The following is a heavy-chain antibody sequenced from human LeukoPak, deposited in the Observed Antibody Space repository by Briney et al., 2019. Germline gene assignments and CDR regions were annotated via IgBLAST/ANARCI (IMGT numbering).Heavy chain of an antibody. V-gene: IGHV4-4*07. CDR1: GGSISSYY. J-gene: IGHJ4*02. CDR2: IYTSGNT. Sequence: PSETLSLTCTVSGGSISSYYWSWIRQPAGKGLEWIGRIYTSGNTNYNPSLKSRVTISADMSKNQFSLKLSSVTAADTAMYYCAPLSKGSYYLGYWGQGTLVTVSS. CDR3: APLSKGSYYLGY. D-gene: IGHD1-26*01.